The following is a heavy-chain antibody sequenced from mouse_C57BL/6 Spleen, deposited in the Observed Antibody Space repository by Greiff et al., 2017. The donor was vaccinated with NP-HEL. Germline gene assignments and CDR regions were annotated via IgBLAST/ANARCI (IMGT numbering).Heavy chain of an antibody. V-gene: IGHV1-53*01. Sequence: QVQLQQPGTELVKPGASVKLSCKASGYTFTSYWMHWVKQRPGQGLEWIGNINPSNGGTNYNEKFKSKATLTVDKSSSPAYMQLSSVTSEESAVYFWARGGGLLRGDYWGQGTTLTVSS. J-gene: IGHJ2*01. CDR3: ARGGGLLRGDY. CDR1: GYTFTSYW. CDR2: INPSNGGT. D-gene: IGHD2-3*01.